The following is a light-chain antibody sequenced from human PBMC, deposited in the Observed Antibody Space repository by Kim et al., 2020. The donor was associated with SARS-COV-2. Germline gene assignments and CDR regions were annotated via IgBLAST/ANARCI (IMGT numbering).Light chain of an antibody. CDR2: AAS. V-gene: IGKV1-27*01. J-gene: IGKJ4*01. CDR3: QKYNSAPLT. Sequence: DIQMTQSPSSLSAAVGDRVTIPCRASQDISNYLAWYQQKPGKVPKLLIYAASTLHSGVPSRFSGSGSGTDFTLTISSLQPEDVATYYCQKYNSAPLTFGGGTKVDIK. CDR1: QDISNY.